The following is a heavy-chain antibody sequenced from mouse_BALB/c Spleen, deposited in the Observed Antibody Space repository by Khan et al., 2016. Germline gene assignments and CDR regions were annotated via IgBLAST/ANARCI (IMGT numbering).Heavy chain of an antibody. Sequence: QIQLVQSGPELKKPGETVKISCKASGYTFTDYSMHWVKQAPGKGLKWMGWINTETGEPTYADDFKGRFAFSLETSASTAYLQINNLKNEDTATYFCARSRPSYFFDYWGQGTTLTVSS. CDR3: ARSRPSYFFDY. V-gene: IGHV9-2-1*01. D-gene: IGHD1-1*01. CDR2: INTETGEP. J-gene: IGHJ2*01. CDR1: GYTFTDYS.